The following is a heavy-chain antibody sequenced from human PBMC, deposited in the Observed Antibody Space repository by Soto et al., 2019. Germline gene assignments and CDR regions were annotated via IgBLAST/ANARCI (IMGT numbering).Heavy chain of an antibody. D-gene: IGHD2-15*01. CDR3: ARGRSKDFTSTPPPSFDP. Sequence: GGSLRLSCEASGFVFTNFWMHWVRHVPGKGLVWVARIDTSGHSTNYAESVKGRFTISRDNAKNTVSLQMNSLTADDTALYFCARGRSKDFTSTPPPSFDPWGQGVLVTVSS. V-gene: IGHV3-74*01. CDR2: IDTSGHST. J-gene: IGHJ5*02. CDR1: GFVFTNFW.